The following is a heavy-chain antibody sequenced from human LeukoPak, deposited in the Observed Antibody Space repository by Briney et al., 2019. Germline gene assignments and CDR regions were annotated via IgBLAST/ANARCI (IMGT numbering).Heavy chain of an antibody. CDR3: ATDNFEY. CDR2: YGPEDDET. V-gene: IGHV1-24*01. CDR1: GSTLTEFS. J-gene: IGHJ4*02. Sequence: GASVKVSCKLSGSTLTEFSMHWVRQAPGKGLEWMGGYGPEDDETIYAQNFQGRVTMTDDSSTDTVYLDLSSLRSEDTAMYYCATDNFEYWGQGTQVTVSS.